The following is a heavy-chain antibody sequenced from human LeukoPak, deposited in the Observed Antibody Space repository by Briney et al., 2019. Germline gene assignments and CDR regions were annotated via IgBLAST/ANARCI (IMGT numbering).Heavy chain of an antibody. CDR3: AKGLERESRLDS. D-gene: IGHD1-1*01. CDR2: IRNSDGMT. Sequence: GGSLRLSCAASGFTFSGYWMHWVRQGPGQGLEWVSGIRNSDGMTYYADSVRGRFTISTDNSKNTLYLQMNSLRTEDTALYYCAKGLERESRLDSWGQGTLVTVSS. V-gene: IGHV3-23*01. J-gene: IGHJ4*02. CDR1: GFTFSGYW.